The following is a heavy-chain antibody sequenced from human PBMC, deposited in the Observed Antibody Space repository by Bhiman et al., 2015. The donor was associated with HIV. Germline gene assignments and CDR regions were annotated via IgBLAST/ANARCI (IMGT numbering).Heavy chain of an antibody. J-gene: IGHJ3*02. CDR1: GFAFSNFG. Sequence: QVQLVESGGGVVQPGRSLRLSCAASGFAFSNFGMHWVRQAPGKGLEWVAVTSYDGSNKYYADSVKGRFTISRDNSKNTLYLQMNSLRAEDSAIYFCAKGEYIDSFDIWGQGTLVTVSS. V-gene: IGHV3-30*18. CDR3: AKGEYIDSFDI. D-gene: IGHD2/OR15-2a*01. CDR2: TSYDGSNK.